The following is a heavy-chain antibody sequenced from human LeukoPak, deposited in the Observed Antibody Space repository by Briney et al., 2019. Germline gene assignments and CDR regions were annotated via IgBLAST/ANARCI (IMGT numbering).Heavy chain of an antibody. CDR2: ISSSGSNI. V-gene: IGHV3-11*04. J-gene: IGHJ5*02. Sequence: GGSLRLSCAASGFTFSDYFMSWIRQAPGKGLEWISYISSSGSNIYYADSVKGRFTVSRDNAKDSLYLQMDSLRVEDTAVYYCARAFWGGYSNWFDPWGQGTLVTVSS. CDR3: ARAFWGGYSNWFDP. D-gene: IGHD3-3*01. CDR1: GFTFSDYF.